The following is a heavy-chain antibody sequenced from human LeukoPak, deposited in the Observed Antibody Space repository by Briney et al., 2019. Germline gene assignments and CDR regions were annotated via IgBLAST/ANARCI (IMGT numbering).Heavy chain of an antibody. D-gene: IGHD5-24*01. CDR1: GYIFANYW. J-gene: IGHJ4*02. CDR2: IYPDDSDT. Sequence: GESLKISCKGSGYIFANYWIAWVRQMPGKGLEWMGIIYPDDSDTRYSPSFQGQVTISADKSIATAYLQWSSLKASDTAMYYCARPVEMATSPFDYWGQGTQVTVSS. V-gene: IGHV5-51*01. CDR3: ARPVEMATSPFDY.